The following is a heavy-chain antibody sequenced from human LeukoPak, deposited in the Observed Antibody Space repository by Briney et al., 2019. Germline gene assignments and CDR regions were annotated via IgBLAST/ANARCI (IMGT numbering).Heavy chain of an antibody. CDR2: ISSSSSYI. CDR1: GFTFSSYA. V-gene: IGHV3-21*01. CDR3: ARFSRSSSWRGFDY. J-gene: IGHJ4*02. D-gene: IGHD6-13*01. Sequence: GGSLRLSRAASGFTFSSYAMSWVRQAPGKGLEWVSSISSSSSYIYYADSVKGRFTISRDNAKNSLYLQMNSLRAEDTAVYYCARFSRSSSWRGFDYWGQGTLVTVSS.